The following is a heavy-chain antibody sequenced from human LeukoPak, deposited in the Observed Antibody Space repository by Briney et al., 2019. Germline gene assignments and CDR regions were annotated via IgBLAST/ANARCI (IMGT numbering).Heavy chain of an antibody. V-gene: IGHV1-69*04. CDR1: GGTFSSYA. Sequence: ASVKVSCKASGGTFSSYAISWVRQAPGQGLEWMGRVIPILGIANYAQKFQGRVTITADKSTSTAYMELSSLRSEDTAVYYCARALRDHNSYGYEYWGQGTLVTVSS. CDR3: ARALRDHNSYGYEY. CDR2: VIPILGIA. J-gene: IGHJ4*02. D-gene: IGHD5-18*01.